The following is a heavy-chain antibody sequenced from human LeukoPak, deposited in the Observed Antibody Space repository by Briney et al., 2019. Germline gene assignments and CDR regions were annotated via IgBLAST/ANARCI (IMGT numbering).Heavy chain of an antibody. V-gene: IGHV3-11*04. CDR2: ISSSGTTI. CDR3: ARDRFYGSGSYAHFDY. D-gene: IGHD3-10*01. Sequence: GGSLRLSCAASGFTFSDYYMSWIRQAPGKGLEWLSYISSSGTTIYYADSVKGRFTISRDNAKNSLYLQMNSLRAEDTAVYYCARDRFYGSGSYAHFDYWGQGTLVTVSS. J-gene: IGHJ4*02. CDR1: GFTFSDYY.